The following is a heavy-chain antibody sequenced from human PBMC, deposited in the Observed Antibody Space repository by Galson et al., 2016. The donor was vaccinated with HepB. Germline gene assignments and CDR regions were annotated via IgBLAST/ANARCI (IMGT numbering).Heavy chain of an antibody. CDR2: IKSKEDGGTT. CDR3: VKDSYGVLDY. CDR1: GFTFTNAW. D-gene: IGHD4-17*01. J-gene: IGHJ4*02. V-gene: IGHV3-15*01. Sequence: SLRLSCAVSGFTFTNAWMSWVRQAPGKGLEWVGLIKSKEDGGTTHYAAPVEGRFIISTDESKNTLFLQMNTLKSEDTAAYYCVKDSYGVLDYWGQGTLVTVSS.